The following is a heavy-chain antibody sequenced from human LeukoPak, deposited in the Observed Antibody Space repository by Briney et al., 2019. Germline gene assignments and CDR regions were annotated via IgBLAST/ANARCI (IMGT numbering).Heavy chain of an antibody. CDR1: GFTFSSYA. J-gene: IGHJ3*02. D-gene: IGHD5-18*01. CDR2: ISYDGSNK. CDR3: AREVDTAMGAHAFDI. Sequence: GGSLGLSCAASGFTFSSYAMHWVRQTPGKGLEWVAVISYDGSNKYYADSVKGRFTISRDNSKNTLYLQMNSLRAEDTAVYYCAREVDTAMGAHAFDIWGQGTMVTVSS. V-gene: IGHV3-30*04.